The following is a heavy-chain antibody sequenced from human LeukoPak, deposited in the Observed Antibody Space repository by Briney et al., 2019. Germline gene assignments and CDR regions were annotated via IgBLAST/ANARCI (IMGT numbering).Heavy chain of an antibody. V-gene: IGHV3-53*01. Sequence: PGGSLRLSCAASEFTLSNYWMHWVRQAPGKGLEWVSVIYSGGSTYYADSVKGRFTISRDNSKNTLYLQMNSLRAEDTAVYYCARDRHGDYVGPLDYWGQGTLVTVSS. CDR1: EFTLSNYW. CDR3: ARDRHGDYVGPLDY. D-gene: IGHD4-17*01. CDR2: IYSGGST. J-gene: IGHJ4*02.